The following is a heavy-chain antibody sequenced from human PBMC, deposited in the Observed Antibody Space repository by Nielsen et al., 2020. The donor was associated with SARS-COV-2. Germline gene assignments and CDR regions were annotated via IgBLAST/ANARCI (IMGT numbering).Heavy chain of an antibody. Sequence: ASVKVSCKASGYTFTSYGISWVRQAPGQGLEWMGWISAYNGNTNYTQKLQGRVTMTTDTSTSTAYMELRSLRSDDTAVYYCARDRVDYGDYPADYWGQGTLVTVSS. CDR1: GYTFTSYG. J-gene: IGHJ4*02. V-gene: IGHV1-18*01. CDR3: ARDRVDYGDYPADY. CDR2: ISAYNGNT. D-gene: IGHD4-17*01.